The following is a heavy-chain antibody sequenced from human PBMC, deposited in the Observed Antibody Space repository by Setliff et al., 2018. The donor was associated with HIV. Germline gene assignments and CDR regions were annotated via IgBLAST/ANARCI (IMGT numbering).Heavy chain of an antibody. CDR2: IFTSGST. J-gene: IGHJ4*02. CDR1: GGSISSYH. Sequence: PSETLSLTCTVSGGSISSYHWSWIRQPPGKGLEWIGYIFTSGSTNYNPSLKSRVTISVDTSKNQFSLKLSSVTAADTAVYYCASFYYGHCDYWGQGTRVTVSS. V-gene: IGHV4-4*08. D-gene: IGHD3-22*01. CDR3: ASFYYGHCDY.